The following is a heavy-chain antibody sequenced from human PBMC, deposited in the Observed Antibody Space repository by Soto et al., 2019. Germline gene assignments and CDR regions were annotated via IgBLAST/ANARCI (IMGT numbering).Heavy chain of an antibody. J-gene: IGHJ6*02. CDR3: ARDFPSAMATWVYYGMDV. CDR2: INAGNGNT. D-gene: IGHD5-12*01. V-gene: IGHV1-3*01. CDR1: GYTFTSYA. Sequence: ASVKVSCKASGYTFTSYAMHWVRQAPGQRLEWMGWINAGNGNTKYSQKFQGRVTITRDTSASTAYMELSSLRSEDTALYYCARDFPSAMATWVYYGMDVWGQGTTDTVSS.